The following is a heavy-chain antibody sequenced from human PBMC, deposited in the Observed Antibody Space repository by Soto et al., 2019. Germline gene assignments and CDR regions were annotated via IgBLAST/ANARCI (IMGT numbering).Heavy chain of an antibody. D-gene: IGHD3-10*01. CDR1: GYTFTSYA. J-gene: IGHJ6*02. V-gene: IGHV1-3*01. CDR2: INAGNGNT. CDR3: ARGGESFGMGYGMDV. Sequence: ASVKVSCKASGYTFTSYAMHWVRQAPGQRLEWMGWINAGNGNTKYSQKFQGRVTITRDTSASTAYMELSSLRSEDTALYYCARGGESFGMGYGMDVWGQGTTVTVSS.